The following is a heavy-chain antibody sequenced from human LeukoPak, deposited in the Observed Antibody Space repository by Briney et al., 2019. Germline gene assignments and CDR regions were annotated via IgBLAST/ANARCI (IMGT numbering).Heavy chain of an antibody. CDR2: ISSGTSFI. Sequence: GGSLRLSCAASGFTFNSYGMHWVRQAPGKGLEWVSSISSGTSFIYYADSVKGRFTISRDNAKNSLYLQMNSLRAEDTAVYYCARGTTALMDVWGKGTTVTVSS. V-gene: IGHV3-21*01. J-gene: IGHJ6*03. CDR1: GFTFNSYG. D-gene: IGHD2-21*02. CDR3: ARGTTALMDV.